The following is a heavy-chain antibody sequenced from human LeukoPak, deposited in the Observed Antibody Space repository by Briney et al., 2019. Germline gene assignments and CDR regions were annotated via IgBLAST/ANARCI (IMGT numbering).Heavy chain of an antibody. V-gene: IGHV3-7*03. Sequence: PGGSLRLSCAASGFTFSSYWMSWVRQAPGKGLEWVANIKQDGSEKYYVDSVKGRFTISRDNAKNSLSLQMDSLRAEDTAVYFCARKGSRRPSPEGVWGQGTLVTVSS. CDR1: GFTFSSYW. J-gene: IGHJ4*02. D-gene: IGHD1-14*01. CDR2: IKQDGSEK. CDR3: ARKGSRRPSPEGV.